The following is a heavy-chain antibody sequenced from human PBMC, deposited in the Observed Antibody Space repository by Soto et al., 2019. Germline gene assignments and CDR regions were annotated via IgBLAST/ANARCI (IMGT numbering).Heavy chain of an antibody. CDR1: GYTFTSYG. V-gene: IGHV1-18*01. CDR2: ISAYNGNT. Sequence: VASVKVSCKASGYTFTSYGISWVRQAPGQGLEWMGWISAYNGNTNYAQKLQGRVTMTTDTSTSTAYMELRSLRSDDTAVYYCARETYYDFWSGYYRGNSDAFDIWGQGTMVTVSS. J-gene: IGHJ3*02. D-gene: IGHD3-3*01. CDR3: ARETYYDFWSGYYRGNSDAFDI.